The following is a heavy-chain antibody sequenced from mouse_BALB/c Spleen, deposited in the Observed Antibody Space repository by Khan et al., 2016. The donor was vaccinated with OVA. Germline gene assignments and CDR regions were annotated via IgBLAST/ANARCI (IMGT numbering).Heavy chain of an antibody. CDR1: GYSITSNYA. CDR3: ARGNYYGYYFDY. J-gene: IGHJ2*01. D-gene: IGHD1-1*01. CDR2: ISYSDST. Sequence: EVKLLESGPGLVKPSQSLSLTCPVTGYSITSNYAWNWIRQFPGNKLEWMGYISYSDSTSYNPSLKSRISITRDTSQNQFFLQLNSVNTEDTATYYCARGNYYGYYFDYWGQGTTLTVSS. V-gene: IGHV3-2*02.